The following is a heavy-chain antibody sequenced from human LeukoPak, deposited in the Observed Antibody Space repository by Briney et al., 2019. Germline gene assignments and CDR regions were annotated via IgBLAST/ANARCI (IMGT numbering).Heavy chain of an antibody. Sequence: ASVKVSCKASGYTFTSYDINWVRQATGQGLEWMGWMNPNSGNTGYEQKFQGRVTMTRDTSISTAYMELSSLRFEDTAVYYCARGNGGIVVVPAAPDYWGQGTLVTVSS. V-gene: IGHV1-8*01. J-gene: IGHJ4*02. CDR2: MNPNSGNT. CDR1: GYTFTSYD. D-gene: IGHD2-2*01. CDR3: ARGNGGIVVVPAAPDY.